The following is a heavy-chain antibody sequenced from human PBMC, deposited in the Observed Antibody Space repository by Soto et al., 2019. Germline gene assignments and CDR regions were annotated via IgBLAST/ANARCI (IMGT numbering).Heavy chain of an antibody. D-gene: IGHD2-2*01. J-gene: IGHJ6*02. V-gene: IGHV1-18*04. CDR3: ARRYCSSTSCYVGSESYAMDV. CDR2: ISAYNGNT. CDR1: GYTFTSYG. Sequence: QVQLVQSGAEVKKPGASVKVSCKASGYTFTSYGISWVRQAPGQGLEWMGWISAYNGNTNYAQKLQGRVTMTTDTSTSTAYMELRSLRSDDTAVYYCARRYCSSTSCYVGSESYAMDVWVQGTTVTVSS.